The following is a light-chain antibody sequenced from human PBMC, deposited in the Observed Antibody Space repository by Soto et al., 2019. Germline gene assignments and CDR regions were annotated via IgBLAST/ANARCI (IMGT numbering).Light chain of an antibody. CDR2: GNT. Sequence: QSVLTQPPSVSGAPGQRVTISCTGSSSNIGAGYDVHWYQQLPGRAPKLLIYGNTNRPSGVPDRFSGSKSGTSASLAITGLQAEDEADYYCLSLDSSLSVVFGGGPSSPS. CDR3: LSLDSSLSVV. J-gene: IGLJ2*01. V-gene: IGLV1-40*01. CDR1: SSNIGAGYD.